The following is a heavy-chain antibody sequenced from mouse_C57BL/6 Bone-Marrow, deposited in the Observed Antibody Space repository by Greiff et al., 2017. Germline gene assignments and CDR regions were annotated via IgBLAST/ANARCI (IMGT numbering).Heavy chain of an antibody. D-gene: IGHD1-1*01. V-gene: IGHV1-62-2*01. CDR3: ARRASSYYGSSYWYFDV. CDR1: GYTFTEYT. Sequence: QVQLQQSGAELVKPGASVKLSCKASGYTFTEYTIHWVKQRSGQGLEWIGWFYPGSGSIKYNEKFKDKATLTADKSSSTVYMELSRLTSEDSAVYFCARRASSYYGSSYWYFDVWGTGTTVTVSS. CDR2: FYPGSGSI. J-gene: IGHJ1*03.